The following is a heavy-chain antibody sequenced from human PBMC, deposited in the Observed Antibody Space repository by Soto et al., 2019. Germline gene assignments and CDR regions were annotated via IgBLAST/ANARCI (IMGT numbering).Heavy chain of an antibody. V-gene: IGHV1-18*01. CDR1: GYAFTTYG. CDR3: ARGRYGDY. J-gene: IGHJ4*02. D-gene: IGHD1-1*01. CDR2: ISAHNGNT. Sequence: QVHLVQSGAEVKKPGASVKVSCQGSGYAFTTYGITWVRQAPGQGLEWMGWISAHNGNTNYAKKLQGRVTVTRDTSTSTAYMELRSLRYDDTAVYYCARGRYGDYWGQRALVTVSS.